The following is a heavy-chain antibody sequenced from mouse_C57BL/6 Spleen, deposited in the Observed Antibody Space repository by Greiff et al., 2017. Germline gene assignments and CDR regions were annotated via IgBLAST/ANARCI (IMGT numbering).Heavy chain of an antibody. CDR1: GYSITSGYD. Sequence: EVKVEESGPGMVKPSQSLSLTCTVTGYSITSGYDWHWIRHFPGNKLEWMGYISYSGSTNYNPSLKSRISITHDTSKNHFFLKLNSVTTEDTATYYCAREGYGSRGFDVWGTGTTVTVSS. CDR3: AREGYGSRGFDV. V-gene: IGHV3-1*01. CDR2: ISYSGST. D-gene: IGHD1-1*01. J-gene: IGHJ1*03.